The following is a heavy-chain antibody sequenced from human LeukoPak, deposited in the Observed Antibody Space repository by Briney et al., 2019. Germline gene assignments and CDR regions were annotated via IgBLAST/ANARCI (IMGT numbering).Heavy chain of an antibody. CDR3: ARDGYCSGGSCYSGYAFDI. V-gene: IGHV4-4*07. Sequence: SETLSRTCTVSGGSISSYYWSWIRQPAGKGLEWIGRIYTSGSTNYNPSLKSRVTMSVDTSKNQFSLKLSSVTAADTAVYYCARDGYCSGGSCYSGYAFDIWGQGTMVTVSS. CDR2: IYTSGST. CDR1: GGSISSYY. J-gene: IGHJ3*02. D-gene: IGHD2-15*01.